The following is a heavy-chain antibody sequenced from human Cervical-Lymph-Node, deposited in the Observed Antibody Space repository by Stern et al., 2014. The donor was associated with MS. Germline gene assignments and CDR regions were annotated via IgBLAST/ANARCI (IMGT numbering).Heavy chain of an antibody. Sequence: QVQLGQSGAEVKKPGASVKVSCKASGYTFRKYYMHWVRQAPGQGLEWVGIINPSRNTTSHAQKFQDRVTISKDTSTSTVYMELSSLRSEDTAVYYCARDSSGTYSALDYWGQGTLVTGSS. CDR3: ARDSSGTYSALDY. D-gene: IGHD1-26*01. V-gene: IGHV1-46*03. CDR2: INPSRNTT. CDR1: GYTFRKYY. J-gene: IGHJ4*02.